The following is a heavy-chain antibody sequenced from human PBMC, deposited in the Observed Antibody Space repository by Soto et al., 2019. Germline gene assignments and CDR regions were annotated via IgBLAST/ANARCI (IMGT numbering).Heavy chain of an antibody. D-gene: IGHD3-22*01. CDR2: ISYDGSNK. J-gene: IGHJ4*02. CDR3: AKDLAEYYYDSNVDY. V-gene: IGHV3-30*18. Sequence: QVQLVESGGGVVQPGRSLRLSCAASGFTFSSYGMHWVRQAPGKGLEWVAVISYDGSNKYYADSVKGRFTISRDNSKNTLYLQMNSLRAEDTAVYYCAKDLAEYYYDSNVDYWGQGTLVTVSS. CDR1: GFTFSSYG.